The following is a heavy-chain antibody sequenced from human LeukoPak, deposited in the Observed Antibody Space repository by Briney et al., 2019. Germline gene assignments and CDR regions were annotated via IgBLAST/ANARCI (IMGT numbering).Heavy chain of an antibody. D-gene: IGHD6-19*01. V-gene: IGHV3-30*04. Sequence: GGSLRLSCAASGFTFSSYAMHWVRQAPGKGLEWVAVISYDGSNKYYADSVRGRFTISRDNAKNTLYLQMNSLRAEDTAVYYCARTSSGWWGFLEYYYYYMDVWGKGTTVTVSS. CDR3: ARTSSGWWGFLEYYYYYMDV. CDR2: ISYDGSNK. CDR1: GFTFSSYA. J-gene: IGHJ6*03.